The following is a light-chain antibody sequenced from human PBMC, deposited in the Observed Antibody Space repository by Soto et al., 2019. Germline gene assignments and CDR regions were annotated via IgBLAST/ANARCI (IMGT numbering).Light chain of an antibody. CDR2: GAS. CDR1: QSVSSSY. CDR3: QEDGSSPWT. Sequence: EIVLTQSPGTLSLSPGERATLSCRASQSVSSSYLAWYQQKPGQAPRLLIYGASSRATGIPDRFSGSGSGTDFTLIISRLEPEDLAVYYGQEDGSSPWTFGQGTKVEIK. J-gene: IGKJ1*01. V-gene: IGKV3-20*01.